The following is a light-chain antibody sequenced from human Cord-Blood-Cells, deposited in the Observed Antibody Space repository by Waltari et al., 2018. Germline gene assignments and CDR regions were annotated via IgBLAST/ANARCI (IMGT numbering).Light chain of an antibody. CDR1: KLGDTY. J-gene: IGLJ3*02. CDR2: QES. CDR3: QAWDSSTAV. V-gene: IGLV3-1*01. Sequence: SYELTQPPSVSVSPGQTASITCSGDKLGDTYACWYQQKPGQSPVLVIYQESKRPAGIPERFSGSNSGNTATLTISGTQAMDEADYYCQAWDSSTAVFGGGTKLTVL.